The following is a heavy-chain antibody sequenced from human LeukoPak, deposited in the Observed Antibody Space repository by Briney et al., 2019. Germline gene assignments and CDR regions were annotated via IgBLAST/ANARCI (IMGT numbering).Heavy chain of an antibody. V-gene: IGHV3-30*14. CDR2: ISYDGSNK. D-gene: IGHD3-22*01. CDR1: GFTFSSYA. J-gene: IGHJ4*02. CDR3: ARVETYYYDSSGFLFDY. Sequence: GGPLRLSCAASGFTFSSYAMHWVRQAPGKGLEWVAVISYDGSNKYYADSVKGRFTISRDNSKNTLYLQMNSLRAEDTAVYYCARVETYYYDSSGFLFDYWGQGTLVTVSS.